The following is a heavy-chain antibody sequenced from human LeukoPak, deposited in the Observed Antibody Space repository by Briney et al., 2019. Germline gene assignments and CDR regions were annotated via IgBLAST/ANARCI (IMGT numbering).Heavy chain of an antibody. Sequence: ASVKVSCKASGGTFSSYAISWVRQAPGQGLEWMGRFIPILGIANYAQKFQGRVTITADKSTSTAYMELSSLRSEDTAVYYCARDYYGSGSIYYYYYGMDVWGQGTTVTVSS. CDR1: GGTFSSYA. D-gene: IGHD3-10*01. CDR2: FIPILGIA. CDR3: ARDYYGSGSIYYYYYGMDV. V-gene: IGHV1-69*04. J-gene: IGHJ6*02.